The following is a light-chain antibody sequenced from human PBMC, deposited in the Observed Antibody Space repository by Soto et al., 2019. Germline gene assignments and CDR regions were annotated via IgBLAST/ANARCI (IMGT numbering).Light chain of an antibody. J-gene: IGKJ1*01. CDR2: DAS. V-gene: IGKV1-5*01. Sequence: EMKMKHSPSTLYAKVGDTVSVTCRASEDVAKFLAWHQQKPGRAPEILISDASDLKSGVPSRFRGSGSGTDFTLTISCLQPDDTATYYCQQYKPLWTFCQVGKVDIK. CDR3: QQYKPLWT. CDR1: EDVAKF.